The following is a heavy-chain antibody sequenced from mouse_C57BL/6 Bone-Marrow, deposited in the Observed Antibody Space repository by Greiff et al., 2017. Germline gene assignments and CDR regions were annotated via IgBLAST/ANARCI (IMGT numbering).Heavy chain of an antibody. CDR1: GYTFTSYG. Sequence: QVQLQQSGAELARPGASVKLSCKASGYTFTSYGISWVKQRTGQGLEWIGEIYPRSGNTYYNEKFKGKATLTADKSSSTAYMALRSLTSEDSAVYFCARRGSSSGYEDYWGQGTTLTVSS. CDR3: ARRGSSSGYEDY. V-gene: IGHV1-81*01. J-gene: IGHJ2*01. D-gene: IGHD3-2*02. CDR2: IYPRSGNT.